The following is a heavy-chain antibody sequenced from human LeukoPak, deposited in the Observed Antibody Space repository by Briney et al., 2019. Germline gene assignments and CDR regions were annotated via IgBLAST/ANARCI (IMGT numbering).Heavy chain of an antibody. CDR3: AGNVLLWFGEPRGGFDP. J-gene: IGHJ5*02. V-gene: IGHV1-69*06. D-gene: IGHD3-10*01. Sequence: AASVKVSCKASGGTFSSYAISWVRQAPGQGLEWMGGIIPIFGTANYAQKFQGRVTITADKSTSTAYMELSRLRSDDTAVYYCAGNVLLWFGEPRGGFDPWGQGTLVTVSS. CDR1: GGTFSSYA. CDR2: IIPIFGTA.